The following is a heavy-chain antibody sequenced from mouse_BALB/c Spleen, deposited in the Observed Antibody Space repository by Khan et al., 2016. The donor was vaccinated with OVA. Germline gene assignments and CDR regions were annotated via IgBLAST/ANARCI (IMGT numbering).Heavy chain of an antibody. J-gene: IGHJ4*01. CDR1: GYTFTNYG. V-gene: IGHV9-3-1*01. CDR3: ARPPYFSYVMVY. Sequence: QIQLVQSGPELKKPGDTVKISCKASGYTFTNYGMNRVKQAPGKGLKWMGWINTYTGEPTYADDFKGRFAFSLETSASTAYLRINNLKNEDTATYFCARPPYFSYVMVYWGQGTSVTVSS. CDR2: INTYTGEP. D-gene: IGHD2-10*01.